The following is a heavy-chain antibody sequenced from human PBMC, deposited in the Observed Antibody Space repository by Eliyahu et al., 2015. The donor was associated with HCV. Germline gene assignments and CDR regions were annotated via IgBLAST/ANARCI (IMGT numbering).Heavy chain of an antibody. V-gene: IGHV3-66*01. CDR2: LYSSGQT. D-gene: IGHD2-15*01. Sequence: VQLVESGGVLVQPGESLRLTCEAAGFTVSKAYMSWVRQAPGKGLEWVSILYSSGQTYYADSLQDRFTISRDSSKSTLFLQLNNLRAEDTALYYCARNSYDIRYGYYFDLWGRGTLVTVSS. CDR3: ARNSYDIRYGYYFDL. J-gene: IGHJ2*01. CDR1: GFTVSKAY.